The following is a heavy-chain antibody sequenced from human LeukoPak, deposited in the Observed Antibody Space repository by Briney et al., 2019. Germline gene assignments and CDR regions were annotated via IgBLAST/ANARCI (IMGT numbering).Heavy chain of an antibody. CDR2: VKQDGTEM. CDR1: GFTFSNFW. CDR3: ARDRGYNFGYYFDY. Sequence: PGGSLRLSCAASGFTFSNFWMSWVRQAPGKGLEWVANVKQDGTEMYYGDSVKGRFTISRDNARNSLYLQMDSLTAEDTAVYYCARDRGYNFGYYFDYWGQGTLVTVSS. V-gene: IGHV3-7*03. D-gene: IGHD5-18*01. J-gene: IGHJ4*02.